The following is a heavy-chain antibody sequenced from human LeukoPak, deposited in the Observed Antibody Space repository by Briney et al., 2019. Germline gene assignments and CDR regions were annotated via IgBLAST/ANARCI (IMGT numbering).Heavy chain of an antibody. CDR3: ARSDRIAAAIDY. J-gene: IGHJ4*02. CDR2: ISSSGSTI. V-gene: IGHV3-11*01. D-gene: IGHD6-13*01. CDR1: GFTFSDYY. Sequence: GGSLRLSCAASGFTFSDYYMSWIRQAPGKGLEWVSYISSSGSTIYYADSVKGRFTISRDNAKNSLYLQMNSLRAEDTAAYYCARSDRIAAAIDYWGQGTLVTVSS.